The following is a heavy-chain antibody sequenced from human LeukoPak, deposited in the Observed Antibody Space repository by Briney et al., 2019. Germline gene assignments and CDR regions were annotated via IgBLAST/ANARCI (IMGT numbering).Heavy chain of an antibody. CDR1: GFTFSSYS. CDR3: ARGGRGNPLDY. D-gene: IGHD1-14*01. Sequence: GGSLRLSCAASGFTFSSYSMNWVRQAPGKGLEWVSSISSSSYIYYADSVKGRFTISRDNAKNSLYLQMNSLRAEDTAVYYCARGGRGNPLDYWGRGTLVTVSS. J-gene: IGHJ4*02. V-gene: IGHV3-21*01. CDR2: ISSSSYI.